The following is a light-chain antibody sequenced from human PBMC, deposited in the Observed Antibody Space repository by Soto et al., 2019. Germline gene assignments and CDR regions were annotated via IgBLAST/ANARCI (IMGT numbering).Light chain of an antibody. Sequence: QSALTQPASVSGSPGQSITISCTGTSSDVGSYNYGSWYQQYPGKAPQLMIYDISNRPSGVSYRFSGSKSGNTASLTISGLQAEDEADYYCSSYTTSITHVVFGGGTKLTV. CDR1: SSDVGSYNY. CDR3: SSYTTSITHVV. V-gene: IGLV2-14*01. J-gene: IGLJ2*01. CDR2: DIS.